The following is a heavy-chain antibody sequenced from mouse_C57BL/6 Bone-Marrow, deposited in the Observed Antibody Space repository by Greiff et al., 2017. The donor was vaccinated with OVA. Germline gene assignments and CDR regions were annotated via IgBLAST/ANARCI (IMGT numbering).Heavy chain of an antibody. J-gene: IGHJ3*01. CDR3: AIGVVATRAY. D-gene: IGHD1-1*01. V-gene: IGHV1-7*01. Sequence: VQLQQSGAELAKPGASVKLSCKASGYTFTSYWMHWVKQRPGQGLEWIGNINPSSGYTKYNQKFKDKATLTADKSSSTAYMQLSSLTYEDSAVDCCAIGVVATRAYWGQGTLGTVSA. CDR2: INPSSGYT. CDR1: GYTFTSYW.